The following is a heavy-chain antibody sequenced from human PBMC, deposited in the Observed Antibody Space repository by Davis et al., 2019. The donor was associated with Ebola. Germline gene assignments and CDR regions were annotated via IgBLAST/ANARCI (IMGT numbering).Heavy chain of an antibody. Sequence: GGSLRLSCAASGFTFSTCDMSWVRQAPGKGLDWVSAIGGGGDTYYAYSVRGRFTISRDNSKNTLYLQMNSLRAEDTAVYYCAKDYFDYWGQGTLVTVSS. V-gene: IGHV3-23*01. CDR2: IGGGGDT. CDR1: GFTFSTCD. CDR3: AKDYFDY. J-gene: IGHJ4*02.